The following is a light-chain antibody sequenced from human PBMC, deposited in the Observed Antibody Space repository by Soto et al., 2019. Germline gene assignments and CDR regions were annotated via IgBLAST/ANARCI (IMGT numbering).Light chain of an antibody. CDR2: RNN. J-gene: IGLJ3*02. V-gene: IGLV1-47*01. CDR3: AAWDDSLSGPWV. Sequence: QSVLTQPPSASGTPGQRVTISCSGSSSNIGSNYVYWYQQLPGTAPKLLNYRNNQRPSGVPDRCSGSKSGTSASLAISGLRSEDEADYYCAAWDDSLSGPWVFGGGTKLTVL. CDR1: SSNIGSNY.